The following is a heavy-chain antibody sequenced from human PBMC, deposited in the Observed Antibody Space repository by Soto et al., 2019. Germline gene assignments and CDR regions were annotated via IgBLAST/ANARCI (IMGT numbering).Heavy chain of an antibody. Sequence: SQTLPLTCDISGGSVSSNSASWNWIRQSPSRGLEWLGRTYYRSKWYNDYAVSVKSRITINPDTSKNQFSLQLNSVTPEDTAVYYCARAGYSSSWPNFDYWGQGTLVTVSS. CDR1: GGSVSSNSAS. D-gene: IGHD6-13*01. CDR3: ARAGYSSSWPNFDY. CDR2: TYYRSKWYN. J-gene: IGHJ4*02. V-gene: IGHV6-1*01.